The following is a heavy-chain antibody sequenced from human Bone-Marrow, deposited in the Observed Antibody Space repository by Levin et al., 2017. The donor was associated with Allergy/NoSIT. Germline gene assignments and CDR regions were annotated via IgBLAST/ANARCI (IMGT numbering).Heavy chain of an antibody. CDR2: IIPIFGTA. CDR3: ARITEGSGSSVDY. J-gene: IGHJ4*02. V-gene: IGHV1-69*01. Sequence: PGESLKISCKASGGTFSSYAISWVRQAPGQGLEWMGGIIPIFGTANYAQKFQGRVTITADESTSTAYMELSSLRSEDTAVYYCARITEGSGSSVDYWGQGTLVTVSS. CDR1: GGTFSSYA. D-gene: IGHD3-10*01.